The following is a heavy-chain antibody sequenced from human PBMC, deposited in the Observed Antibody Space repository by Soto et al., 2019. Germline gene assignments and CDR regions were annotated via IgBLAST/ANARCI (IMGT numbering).Heavy chain of an antibody. Sequence: GGSLRLSCEGSGLTFSTYGMNWVRQAPGKGLEWVSSISSGSSYIYYADSVKGRFTISRDNAKNSLSLQMNSLSDEDTAVYYCARESALGFDPWGQGTLVTVSS. J-gene: IGHJ5*02. V-gene: IGHV3-21*06. CDR2: ISSGSSYI. D-gene: IGHD3-3*01. CDR1: GLTFSTYG. CDR3: ARESALGFDP.